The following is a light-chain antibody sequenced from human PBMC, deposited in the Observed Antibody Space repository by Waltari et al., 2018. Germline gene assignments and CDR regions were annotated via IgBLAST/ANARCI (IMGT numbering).Light chain of an antibody. V-gene: IGKV3-20*01. CDR1: QSVSSSY. CDR3: QQYGSSPLT. Sequence: EIVLTQSPGTLSLSPGERATLSCRASQSVSSSYLAWYQQKPGQAPRLLMYGASSRATGIPDRFSGSGSGTDFTLTISRLEPEDCAVYYCQQYGSSPLTFGQGTRLEIK. CDR2: GAS. J-gene: IGKJ5*01.